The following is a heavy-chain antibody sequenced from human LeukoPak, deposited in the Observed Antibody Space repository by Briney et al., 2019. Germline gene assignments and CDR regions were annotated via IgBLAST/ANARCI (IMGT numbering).Heavy chain of an antibody. Sequence: SETLSLTCAVYGGSFSGYYWSWIRQPPGKGLEWIGEINHSGSTNYNPSLKSRVTISVDTSKNQFSLKLSSVTAADTAVYYCARESEERLVLFDYWGQGTLVTVSS. V-gene: IGHV4-34*01. J-gene: IGHJ4*02. D-gene: IGHD6-6*01. CDR1: GGSFSGYY. CDR2: INHSGST. CDR3: ARESEERLVLFDY.